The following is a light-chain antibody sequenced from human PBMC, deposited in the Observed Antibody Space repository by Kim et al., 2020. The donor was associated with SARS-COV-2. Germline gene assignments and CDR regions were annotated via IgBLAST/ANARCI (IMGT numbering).Light chain of an antibody. J-gene: IGKJ1*01. V-gene: IGKV3-20*01. CDR2: GAS. CDR1: QSVSSNY. Sequence: SPGKRPTLSCRAGQSVSSNYLAWYQQKPGQAPRLLIYGASSRATGIPDRFSGSGSGTDFTLTITRLEPEDFAVYYCQQYSSSPATFGQGTKVDIK. CDR3: QQYSSSPAT.